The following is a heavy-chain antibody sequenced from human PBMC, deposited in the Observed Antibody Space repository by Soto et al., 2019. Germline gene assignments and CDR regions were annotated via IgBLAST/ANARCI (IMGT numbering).Heavy chain of an antibody. CDR3: AKQGRSAPYCSGGSCYDYYYYYMDV. D-gene: IGHD2-15*01. CDR1: GFTFSSYA. V-gene: IGHV3-23*01. Sequence: GGSLRLSCAASGFTFSSYAMSWVRQAPGKGLEWVSAISGSGGSTYYADSVKGRFTISRDNSKNTLYLQMNSLRAEDTAVYYCAKQGRSAPYCSGGSCYDYYYYYMDVWGKGTTVTVSS. J-gene: IGHJ6*03. CDR2: ISGSGGST.